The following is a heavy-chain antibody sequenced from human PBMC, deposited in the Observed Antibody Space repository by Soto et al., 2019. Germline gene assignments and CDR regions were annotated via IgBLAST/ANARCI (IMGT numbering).Heavy chain of an antibody. Sequence: GGSLRLSCAASGFTFSSYSMSWVRQSPGKGLEWVSAISGSGGSTYYADSVKGRFTISRDNSKNTLYLQMNSLRAEDTAVYYCAKYRYSSSSYFDYWGQGTLVTVSS. CDR1: GFTFSSYS. J-gene: IGHJ4*02. CDR2: ISGSGGST. CDR3: AKYRYSSSSYFDY. D-gene: IGHD6-6*01. V-gene: IGHV3-23*01.